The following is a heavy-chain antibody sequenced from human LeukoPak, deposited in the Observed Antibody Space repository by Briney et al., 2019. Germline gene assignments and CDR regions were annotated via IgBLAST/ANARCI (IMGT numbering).Heavy chain of an antibody. CDR3: AREDYYGSGSWD. CDR2: IYSGGST. Sequence: PGGSLRLSCAASGFTVTSNYKSWVRQAPGKGLEWVSVIYSGGSTFYADSVKGRFTISRDNSKNTVYLQMNSLRAEDTAVYYCAREDYYGSGSWDWGQGTMVTVSS. J-gene: IGHJ3*01. D-gene: IGHD3-10*01. CDR1: GFTVTSNY. V-gene: IGHV3-66*01.